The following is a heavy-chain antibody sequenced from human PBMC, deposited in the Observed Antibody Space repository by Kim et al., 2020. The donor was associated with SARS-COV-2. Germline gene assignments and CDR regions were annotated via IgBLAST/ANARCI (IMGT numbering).Heavy chain of an antibody. Sequence: GGSLRLSCAASGFTFSSYAMSWVRQAPGKGLEWVSVIYSGGSTYYADSVKGRFTISRDNSKNTLYLQMNSLRAEDTAVYYCARDYLLDYWGQGTLVTVSS. CDR1: GFTFSSYA. V-gene: IGHV3-53*01. CDR3: ARDYLLDY. J-gene: IGHJ4*02. CDR2: IYSGGST.